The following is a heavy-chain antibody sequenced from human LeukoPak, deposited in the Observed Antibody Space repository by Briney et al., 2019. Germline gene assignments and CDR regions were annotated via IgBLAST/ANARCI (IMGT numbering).Heavy chain of an antibody. V-gene: IGHV5-51*01. CDR3: ASTSYSSGWYNFDY. CDR1: GYSFTNYW. CDR2: VFPGDSDT. Sequence: GESLKISCKGSGYSFTNYWISWVRQMPGKGLEWMGVVFPGDSDTRYSPSFQGQVTISADKSINTAYLQWSSLKASDTAMYYCASTSYSSGWYNFDYWGQGTLVTVSS. J-gene: IGHJ4*02. D-gene: IGHD6-19*01.